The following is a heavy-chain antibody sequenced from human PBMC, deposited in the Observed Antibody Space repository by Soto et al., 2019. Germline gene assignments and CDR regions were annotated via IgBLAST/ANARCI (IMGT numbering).Heavy chain of an antibody. CDR3: AREENCSDGICYSEYFQR. CDR1: GYIFTAYS. CDR2: VNPSGGST. V-gene: IGHV1-46*01. D-gene: IGHD2-15*01. Sequence: QMQLEQSGAEVKKPGASVKVSCKASGYIFTAYSMHWVRRAPGQGLQWMGVVNPSGGSTNYGQKFQGRITLTRDTSRNTFYMDLSSLTSEDTAVYYCAREENCSDGICYSEYFQRWGQGTLVTVSS. J-gene: IGHJ1*01.